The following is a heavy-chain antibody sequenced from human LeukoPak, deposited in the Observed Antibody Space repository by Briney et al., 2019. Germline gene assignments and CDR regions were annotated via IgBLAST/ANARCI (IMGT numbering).Heavy chain of an antibody. CDR2: ISSSSNTI. Sequence: AGGSLRLSCAASGFTLSSYSMNWVRQAPGKGLEWVSYISSSSNTIYYADSVKGRFTIYRDIAKNSLYLQMNSLRAEDTALYYCARGNAADYYDSRIDYWGQGTLVTVSS. D-gene: IGHD3-22*01. CDR3: ARGNAADYYDSRIDY. J-gene: IGHJ4*02. V-gene: IGHV3-48*01. CDR1: GFTLSSYS.